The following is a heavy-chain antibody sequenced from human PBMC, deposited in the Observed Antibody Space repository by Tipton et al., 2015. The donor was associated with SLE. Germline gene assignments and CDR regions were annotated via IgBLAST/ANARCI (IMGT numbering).Heavy chain of an antibody. V-gene: IGHV4-39*07. CDR2: IYYSGST. Sequence: TLSLTCTVSGGSISSSSYYWGWIRQPPGKGLEWIGSIYYSGSTYYNPSLKSRVTISVDTSKNQFSLKLSSVTAADTAVYYCAKMTRGNYFDYWGQGTLVTVSS. J-gene: IGHJ4*02. CDR3: AKMTRGNYFDY. CDR1: GGSISSSSYY. D-gene: IGHD4-11*01.